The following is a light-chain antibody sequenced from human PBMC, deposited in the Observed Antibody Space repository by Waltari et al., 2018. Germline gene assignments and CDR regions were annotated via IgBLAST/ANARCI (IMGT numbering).Light chain of an antibody. CDR3: QQYDNWPPVT. Sequence: DIVMTQSPATLSVSPGERATLSCRASQSVSSNLAWYQQKPDQAPRLLIYGASTRATGIPARFSGSGSGTEFTLTISSLQSEDFAVYYCQQYDNWPPVTFGGGTKVEIK. V-gene: IGKV3-15*01. J-gene: IGKJ4*01. CDR2: GAS. CDR1: QSVSSN.